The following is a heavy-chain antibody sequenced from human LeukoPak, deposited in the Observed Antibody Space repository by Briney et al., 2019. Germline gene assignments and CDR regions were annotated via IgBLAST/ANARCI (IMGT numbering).Heavy chain of an antibody. CDR1: GFTFSSYW. CDR3: ARENIDIVVVPAAMRYYYYMDV. J-gene: IGHJ6*03. D-gene: IGHD2-2*01. Sequence: GGSLRLSCAASGFTFSSYWMSWVRQAPGKGLEWVANIKQDGGEKYYVDSVKGRFTISRDNAKNSLYLQMNSLRAEDTAVYYCARENIDIVVVPAAMRYYYYMDVWGKGTTVTVSS. V-gene: IGHV3-7*01. CDR2: IKQDGGEK.